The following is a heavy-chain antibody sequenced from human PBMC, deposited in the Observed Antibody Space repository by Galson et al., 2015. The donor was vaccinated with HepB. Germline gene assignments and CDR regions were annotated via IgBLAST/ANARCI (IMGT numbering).Heavy chain of an antibody. D-gene: IGHD6-19*01. CDR1: GFTFDDYT. V-gene: IGHV3-43*01. J-gene: IGHJ4*02. CDR2: ISWDGGST. CDR3: AKDGAVAGPNKKYYFDY. Sequence: SLRLSCAASGFTFDDYTMHWVRQAPGKGLEWVSLISWDGGSTYYADSVKGRFTISRDNSKNSLYLQMNSLRTEDTALYYCAKDGAVAGPNKKYYFDYWGQGTLVTVSS.